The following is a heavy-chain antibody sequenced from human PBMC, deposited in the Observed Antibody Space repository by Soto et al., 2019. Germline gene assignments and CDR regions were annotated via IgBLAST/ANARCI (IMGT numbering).Heavy chain of an antibody. D-gene: IGHD3-10*01. CDR2: MQPSTGRT. CDR3: ARGVSAGVDY. V-gene: IGHV1-8*01. J-gene: IGHJ4*02. CDR1: GYSFTSLD. Sequence: ASVKVSCKASGYSFTSLDINWVRQTAGQGLGWMGWMQPSTGRTGYTQKFQGRVTMTRDTSINTAYMEMTTLTSHDTAFYYCARGVSAGVDYWGQGTLVTVS.